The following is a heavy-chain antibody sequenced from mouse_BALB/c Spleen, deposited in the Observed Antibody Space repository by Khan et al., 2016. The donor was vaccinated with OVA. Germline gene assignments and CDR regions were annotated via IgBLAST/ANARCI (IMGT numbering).Heavy chain of an antibody. D-gene: IGHD1-2*01. CDR1: GYSITSGYG. J-gene: IGHJ2*01. CDR2: ISYSGST. CDR3: ARTARIKY. Sequence: EVQLQESGPGLVKPSQSLSLTCTVTGYSITSGYGWNWIRQFPGNKLEWMGYISYSGSTNYNPSLKSRISISRDTSKNQFFLQLNSVTTEDTATXYCARTARIKYWGQGTTLTVSS. V-gene: IGHV3-2*02.